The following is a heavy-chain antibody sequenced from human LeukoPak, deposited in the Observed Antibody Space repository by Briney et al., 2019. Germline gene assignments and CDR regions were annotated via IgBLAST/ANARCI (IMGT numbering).Heavy chain of an antibody. CDR1: GFTFSSYG. Sequence: PGGTLRLSCAASGFTFSSYGMSWVRQAPGKGLEWVSAISGSGGSTYYADSVKGRFTISRDNSKNTLYLQMNSLRAEDTAVYYFARERFSGSYHYWGQGTLVTVSS. CDR2: ISGSGGST. D-gene: IGHD3-10*01. J-gene: IGHJ4*02. CDR3: ARERFSGSYHY. V-gene: IGHV3-23*01.